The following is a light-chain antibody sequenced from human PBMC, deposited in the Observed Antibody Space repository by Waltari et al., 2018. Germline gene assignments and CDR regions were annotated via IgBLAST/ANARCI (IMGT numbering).Light chain of an antibody. Sequence: SYELTQPPSVFVLPGPAATPSCSATKLEDKYVCCYQQNPGQSPVLVMYQDSKRPSGIPVRFSGSGSGDTATLTISGTQTLDEADYFCQTRDNTTVFGSGTRVTVL. CDR3: QTRDNTTV. V-gene: IGLV3-1*01. CDR1: KLEDKY. J-gene: IGLJ1*01. CDR2: QDS.